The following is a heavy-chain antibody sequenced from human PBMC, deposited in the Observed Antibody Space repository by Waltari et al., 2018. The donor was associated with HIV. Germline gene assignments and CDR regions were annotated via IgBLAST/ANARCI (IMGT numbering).Heavy chain of an antibody. CDR2: IKSKTDGGTT. J-gene: IGHJ6*02. Sequence: EVQLVESGGGLVKPGGSLRLSCVASGFTFSNAWMSWVRQAPGKGLEWVGRIKSKTDGGTTDYAAPVKGRFTISRDDSKNTLYLQMNSLKTEDTAVYYCTTSPSSYVNYYYYYGMDVWGQGTTVTVSS. CDR3: TTSPSSYVNYYYYYGMDV. CDR1: GFTFSNAW. D-gene: IGHD5-18*01. V-gene: IGHV3-15*01.